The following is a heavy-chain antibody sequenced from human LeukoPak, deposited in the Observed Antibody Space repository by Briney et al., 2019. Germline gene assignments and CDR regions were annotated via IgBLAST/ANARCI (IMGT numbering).Heavy chain of an antibody. CDR3: ARDGIQHDYGDYYFDY. CDR1: GFTFSSYA. J-gene: IGHJ4*02. CDR2: ISYDGSNK. D-gene: IGHD4-17*01. V-gene: IGHV3-30-3*01. Sequence: GGSLRLSCAASGFTFSSYAMHWVRQAPGKGLEWVAVISYDGSNKYYADSVKGRFTISRDNSKNTLYLQMNSLRAEDTAVYYCARDGIQHDYGDYYFDYWGQGTLVTVSS.